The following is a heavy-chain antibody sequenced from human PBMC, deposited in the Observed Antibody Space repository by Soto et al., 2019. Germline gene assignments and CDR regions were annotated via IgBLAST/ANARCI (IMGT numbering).Heavy chain of an antibody. V-gene: IGHV3-23*01. D-gene: IGHD2-2*01. CDR1: GFIFSSYA. CDR3: ARYIPGVRYYGMDV. CDR2: IGESGTPT. J-gene: IGHJ6*02. Sequence: EVQLLESGGGLVQPGGSLRLSCAASGFIFSSYAMKWVRQAPGKGLEWVSPIGESGTPTYYADSVKGRFTISRDNSGNTLFLEMYSLRAEDTAVYYCARYIPGVRYYGMDVWGQGTTVTVSS.